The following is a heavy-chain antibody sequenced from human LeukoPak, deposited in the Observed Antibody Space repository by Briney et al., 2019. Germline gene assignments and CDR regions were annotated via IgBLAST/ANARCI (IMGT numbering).Heavy chain of an antibody. CDR3: AGWGTSYGLFV. Sequence: PSETLSLTCTISGGSISSNDYYWDWIRQPPGMGLEYIGSIYYSGSTYYNPSLKSRVTISVDTSKNQFSLKLSSVTAADTAVYYCAGWGTSYGLFVWGQGTLVTVSS. CDR2: IYYSGST. CDR1: GGSISSNDYY. D-gene: IGHD5-18*01. V-gene: IGHV4-39*07. J-gene: IGHJ4*02.